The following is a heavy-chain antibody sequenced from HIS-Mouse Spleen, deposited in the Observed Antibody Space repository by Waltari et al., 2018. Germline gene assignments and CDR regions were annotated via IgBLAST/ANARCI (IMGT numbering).Heavy chain of an antibody. CDR1: GGPTSNYS. CDR3: ARASRDLLLPRYFDL. J-gene: IGHJ2*01. CDR2: YYGGNT. Sequence: QVQLQESVPGLVKPSETLSHTCTVSGGPTSNYSWSWFRQPPGKGLEWIGYYGGNTNYTPSLKSRVTISVDTSKNQFSLKLSSVTAAETAVYYCARASRDLLLPRYFDLWGRGTLVTVSS. V-gene: IGHV4-59*01.